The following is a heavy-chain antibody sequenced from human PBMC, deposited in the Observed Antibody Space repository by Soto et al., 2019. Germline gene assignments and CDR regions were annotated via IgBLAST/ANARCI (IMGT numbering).Heavy chain of an antibody. D-gene: IGHD4-4*01. Sequence: PVGSLRLSCAASGFTFSSYAMSWVRQAPGKGLEWVSAISGSGGSTYYADSVKGRFTISRDNSKNTLYLQMNSLRAEDTAVYYCTKHYKQTKYSNYYYYGMDVWGQGTTVTVSS. CDR1: GFTFSSYA. J-gene: IGHJ6*02. CDR2: ISGSGGST. V-gene: IGHV3-23*01. CDR3: TKHYKQTKYSNYYYYGMDV.